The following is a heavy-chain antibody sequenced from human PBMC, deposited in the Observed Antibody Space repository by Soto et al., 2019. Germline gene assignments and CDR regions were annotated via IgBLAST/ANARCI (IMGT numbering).Heavy chain of an antibody. D-gene: IGHD1-26*01. CDR3: AKYSVECTHGVCKLCLDL. Sequence: GSLVLSCEASGVTFSVYPLAGLRQSPGKRLEWVSSIGDSGGVTYYADSVKGRFTISRDNSQNTLFLQMNILGAEDTAVYYCAKYSVECTHGVCKLCLDLWGRGTLGTVSS. J-gene: IGHJ2*01. CDR2: IGDSGGVT. V-gene: IGHV3-23*01. CDR1: GVTFSVYP.